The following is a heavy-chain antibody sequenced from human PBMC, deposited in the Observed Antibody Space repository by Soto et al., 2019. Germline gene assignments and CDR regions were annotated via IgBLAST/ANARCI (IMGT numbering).Heavy chain of an antibody. J-gene: IGHJ6*02. CDR3: AASIFYYGMDV. CDR2: IYPGDSDT. Sequence: EESLKISCKGSGYTFTNYWIGWVRQMPGKGLEWMGIIYPGDSDTKYNPSFQGQVTISADKSITTTYLRWTSLKASDTAIYYCAASIFYYGMDVWGQGTTVTVSS. V-gene: IGHV5-51*01. CDR1: GYTFTNYW.